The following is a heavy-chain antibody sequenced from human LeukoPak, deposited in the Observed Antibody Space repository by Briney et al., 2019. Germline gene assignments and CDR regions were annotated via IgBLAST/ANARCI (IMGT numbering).Heavy chain of an antibody. Sequence: SETLSLTCTVSGGSISSSSYYWGWIRQPPGKGLEWIGSIYYSGSTYYNPSLKSRVTISVDTSKNQFSLKLSSVTTADTAVYYCATSDSSGYSTMGYWGQGTLVTVSS. CDR3: ATSDSSGYSTMGY. V-gene: IGHV4-39*01. D-gene: IGHD3-22*01. J-gene: IGHJ4*02. CDR1: GGSISSSSYY. CDR2: IYYSGST.